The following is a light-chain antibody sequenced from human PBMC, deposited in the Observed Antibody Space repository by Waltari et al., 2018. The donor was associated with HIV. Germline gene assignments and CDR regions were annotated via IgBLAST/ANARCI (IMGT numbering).Light chain of an antibody. J-gene: IGLJ2*01. CDR3: QSYDVSLSGSI. CDR1: SSNIGAGYD. Sequence: QSVLTQPPSVSGAPGQRVTISCSGSSSNIGAGYDVLWYQQLPGTAPNPLINGNINRPSGVSDRFSDFKSGTSASLAITGLQTEDEADYYCQSYDVSLSGSIFGGGTKLTVL. CDR2: GNI. V-gene: IGLV1-40*01.